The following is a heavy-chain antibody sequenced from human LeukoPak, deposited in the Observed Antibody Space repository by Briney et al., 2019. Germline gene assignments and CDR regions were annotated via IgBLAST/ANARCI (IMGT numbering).Heavy chain of an antibody. D-gene: IGHD6-19*01. CDR1: GGSISSYY. J-gene: IGHJ1*01. Sequence: SETLSLTCTVSGGSISSYYWSWIRQPPGKGLEWIGYIYYSGSTNYNPSLKSRVTISVDTSKNQFSLKLSSVTAADTAVYYCARVRARALYSSGWYPVFGIQEFQHWGQGTLVTVSS. V-gene: IGHV4-59*01. CDR2: IYYSGST. CDR3: ARVRARALYSSGWYPVFGIQEFQH.